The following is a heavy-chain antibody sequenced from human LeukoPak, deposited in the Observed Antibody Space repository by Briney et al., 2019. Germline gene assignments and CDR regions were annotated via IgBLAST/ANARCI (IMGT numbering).Heavy chain of an antibody. Sequence: APVKVSCKASGYTFTSYYMHWVRQAPGQGLEWMGIINPSGGSTSYAQKFQGRVTMTRDTSTSTVYMELSSLRSEDTAVYYCAREIGYCSSTSCYKRAFDIWGQGTMVTVSS. CDR1: GYTFTSYY. V-gene: IGHV1-46*01. CDR3: AREIGYCSSTSCYKRAFDI. J-gene: IGHJ3*02. D-gene: IGHD2-2*02. CDR2: INPSGGST.